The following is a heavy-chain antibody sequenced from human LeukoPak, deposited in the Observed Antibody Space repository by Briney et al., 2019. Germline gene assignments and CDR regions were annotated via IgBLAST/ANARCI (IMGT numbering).Heavy chain of an antibody. J-gene: IGHJ4*02. Sequence: GGSLRLSCAASGFTFSSYSINWVRQAPGKGLEWVSSITSSNSYIYYADSVKGRFTISRDNAKNSLYLQMNSLRVDDTAVYYCARGRYSSTWSPSEYWGQGTLVTVSS. D-gene: IGHD6-13*01. CDR2: ITSSNSYI. CDR3: ARGRYSSTWSPSEY. V-gene: IGHV3-21*01. CDR1: GFTFSSYS.